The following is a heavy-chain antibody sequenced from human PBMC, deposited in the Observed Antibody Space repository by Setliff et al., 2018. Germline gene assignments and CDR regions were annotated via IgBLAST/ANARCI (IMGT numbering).Heavy chain of an antibody. V-gene: IGHV4-39*07. J-gene: IGHJ5*01. CDR2: MYYSGSN. CDR1: GDSINRSGYY. Sequence: SETLSLTCNVSGDSINRSGYYWGWIRQPPGKGLEWIGSMYYSGSNDYNPSLKSRVTISLDASKNQFSLRLTSVTAADTAVYYCARSYHLVLTNWFDAWGHGTLVTVSS. D-gene: IGHD1-26*01. CDR3: ARSYHLVLTNWFDA.